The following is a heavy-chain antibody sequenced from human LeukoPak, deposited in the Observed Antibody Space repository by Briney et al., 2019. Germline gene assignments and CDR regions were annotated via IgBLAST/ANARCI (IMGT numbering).Heavy chain of an antibody. CDR3: ASQRFLDY. Sequence: GGSLRLSCAASGFTFSNYWMNWVRQAPGKGLEWVANIKQDGSEKYYGDSVKGRFTISRDNAKNSLYLQLNSLRVEDTAVYYCASQRFLDYWGQGTLVTVSS. CDR2: IKQDGSEK. CDR1: GFTFSNYW. J-gene: IGHJ4*02. V-gene: IGHV3-7*01. D-gene: IGHD3-3*01.